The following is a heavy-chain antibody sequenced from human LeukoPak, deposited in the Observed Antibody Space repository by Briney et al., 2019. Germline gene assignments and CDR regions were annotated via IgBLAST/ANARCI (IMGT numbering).Heavy chain of an antibody. D-gene: IGHD5-24*01. CDR1: GFTFDDYT. CDR2: ISWDGGST. CDR3: AKDMGRDGYN. Sequence: GGSLRLSCAASGFTFDDYTMHWVRQAPGKGLEWVSLISWDGGSTYYADSVKGRFTISRDNSKNSLYLQMNSLRTEDTALYYCAKDMGRDGYNWGQGTLVTVSS. V-gene: IGHV3-43*01. J-gene: IGHJ4*02.